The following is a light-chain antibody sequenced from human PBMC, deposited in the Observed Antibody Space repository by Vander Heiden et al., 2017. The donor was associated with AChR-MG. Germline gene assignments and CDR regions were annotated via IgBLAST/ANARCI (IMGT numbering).Light chain of an antibody. J-gene: IGKJ2*01. CDR2: AAS. Sequence: DIQMTQSPSSLSASVGDRVTITCRASQSIRTYLNWYQQKAGEAPKVLIYAASSLQSGVSSRFSGSGSGTDFTLTISSLQPEDFATYYSQQSYSTPQTFGQGTKLEIK. CDR3: QQSYSTPQT. V-gene: IGKV1-39*01. CDR1: QSIRTY.